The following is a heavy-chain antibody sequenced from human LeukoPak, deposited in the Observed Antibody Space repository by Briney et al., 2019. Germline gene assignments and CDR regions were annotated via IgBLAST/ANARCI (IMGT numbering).Heavy chain of an antibody. J-gene: IGHJ4*02. CDR1: GFTFSSYS. V-gene: IGHV3-21*01. D-gene: IGHD3-10*01. CDR3: ARDHNGSGSHY. Sequence: PGGSLRLSCAASGFTFSSYSMNWVRQAPGKGLEWVSSISSSSYIYYADSVKGRFTISRDNAKNSLYLQMNSLRAEDTAVYYCARDHNGSGSHYWGQGTLVTVSS. CDR2: ISSSSYI.